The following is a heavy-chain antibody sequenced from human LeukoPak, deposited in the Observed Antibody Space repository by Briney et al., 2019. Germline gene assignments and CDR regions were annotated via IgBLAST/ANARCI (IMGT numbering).Heavy chain of an antibody. D-gene: IGHD3-10*01. V-gene: IGHV3-74*01. CDR3: ANVGFGELLYFDY. CDR2: INSDGSST. CDR1: GFTFSSYW. J-gene: IGHJ4*02. Sequence: PGGSLRLSCAASGFTFSSYWMHWVRQAPGKGLVWVSRINSDGSSTSYADSVKGRFTISRDNAKNTLYLQMNSLRAEDTAVYYCANVGFGELLYFDYWGQGTLVTVSS.